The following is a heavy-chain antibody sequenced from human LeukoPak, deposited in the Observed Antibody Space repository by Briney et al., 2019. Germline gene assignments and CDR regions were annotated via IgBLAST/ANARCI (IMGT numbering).Heavy chain of an antibody. Sequence: GGSLRLSCAASGFTFDDYAMHWVRQAPGKGLEWVSGISWNSGSIVYADSVKGRLTISRDNAKNSLYLQMNSLRAEDTALYYCAKAGYCSGGSCYSRYYLDYWGQGTLVTVSS. D-gene: IGHD2-15*01. J-gene: IGHJ4*02. CDR3: AKAGYCSGGSCYSRYYLDY. CDR2: ISWNSGSI. CDR1: GFTFDDYA. V-gene: IGHV3-9*01.